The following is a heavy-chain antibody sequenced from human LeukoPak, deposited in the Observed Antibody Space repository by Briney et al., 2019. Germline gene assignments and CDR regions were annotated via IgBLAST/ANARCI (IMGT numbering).Heavy chain of an antibody. V-gene: IGHV4-61*02. CDR2: IYTSGST. Sequence: PSQTLSLTCTVSGGSISSGSYYWSWIRQPAGKGLEWIGRIYTSGSTNYNPSLKSRVTISVDTSKNQFSLKLSSVTAADTAVYYCARHSWSRLRHAFDIWGQGTMVTVSS. D-gene: IGHD5-12*01. CDR1: GGSISSGSYY. CDR3: ARHSWSRLRHAFDI. J-gene: IGHJ3*02.